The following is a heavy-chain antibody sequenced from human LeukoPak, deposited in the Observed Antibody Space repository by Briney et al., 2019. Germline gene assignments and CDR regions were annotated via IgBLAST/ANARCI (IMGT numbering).Heavy chain of an antibody. Sequence: GGSLRLSCGASGFTFSSYWMSWVRQAPGKGPEWVANIKQDGSEKYYVDSVKGRFTISRDNAKNSLYLQMNSLRAEDTAVYYCARDRIQLWFQNHYFDYWGQGTLVTVSS. D-gene: IGHD5-18*01. CDR1: GFTFSSYW. J-gene: IGHJ4*02. CDR3: ARDRIQLWFQNHYFDY. CDR2: IKQDGSEK. V-gene: IGHV3-7*03.